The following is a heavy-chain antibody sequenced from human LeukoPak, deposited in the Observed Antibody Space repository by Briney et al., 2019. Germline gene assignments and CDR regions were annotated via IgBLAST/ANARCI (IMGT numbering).Heavy chain of an antibody. CDR2: IKNAGIDT. CDR1: GFMCSNYY. D-gene: IGHD3-10*01. V-gene: IGHV3-74*01. Sequence: PGGSLRLSCVGSGFMCSNYYMYWVRQAPGKGLVWVSRIKNAGIDTIYADSVKGRFTVSRDNAKNTVYLQMSSLRAEDTAVYYCARGGYGHNMDVWGEGTTVTVSS. CDR3: ARGGYGHNMDV. J-gene: IGHJ6*03.